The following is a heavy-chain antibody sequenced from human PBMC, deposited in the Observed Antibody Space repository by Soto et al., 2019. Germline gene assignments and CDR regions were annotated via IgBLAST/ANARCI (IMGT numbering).Heavy chain of an antibody. J-gene: IGHJ4*02. D-gene: IGHD3-22*01. CDR2: IYTSGST. Sequence: SETLSLTCTVSGGSISSYYWRWIRQPAGKGLEWIGRIYTSGSTNYNPSLKSRVTMSVNTSKNQFSLRLSSVTAADTAVYYCARDGADYYDSSGYSSFFDYWGQGTLVTVS. V-gene: IGHV4-4*07. CDR1: GGSISSYY. CDR3: ARDGADYYDSSGYSSFFDY.